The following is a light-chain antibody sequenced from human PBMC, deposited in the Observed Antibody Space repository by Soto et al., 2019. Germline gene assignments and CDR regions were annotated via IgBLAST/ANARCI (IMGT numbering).Light chain of an antibody. V-gene: IGLV1-40*01. CDR1: SSNIGAGYD. J-gene: IGLJ2*01. CDR2: DNN. CDR3: QSFDTSLSGFVV. Sequence: QSVLTQPPSMSRAPGQRVTIYCTGSSSNIGAGYDVHWYQQHPGTAPKLLIFDNNNRPSGVPDRFSGSKSDTSASLAITGLQAEDEADYYCQSFDTSLSGFVVFGVGTKLTVL.